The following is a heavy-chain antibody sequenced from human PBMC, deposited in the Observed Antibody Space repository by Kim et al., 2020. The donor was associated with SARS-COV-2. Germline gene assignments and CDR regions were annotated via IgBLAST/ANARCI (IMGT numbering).Heavy chain of an antibody. D-gene: IGHD6-19*01. J-gene: IGHJ4*02. CDR3: ARGSGSGWYPDY. Sequence: GYAQKFQGRVTMTRNTSISTAYMELSSLRSEDTAVYYCARGSGSGWYPDYWGQGTLVTVSS. V-gene: IGHV1-8*01.